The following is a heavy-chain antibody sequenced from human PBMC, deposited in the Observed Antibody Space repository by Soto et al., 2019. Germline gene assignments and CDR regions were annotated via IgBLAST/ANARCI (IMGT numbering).Heavy chain of an antibody. CDR3: AAGGGLPRYY. V-gene: IGHV1-3*01. D-gene: IGHD5-12*01. CDR2: INAGNGKT. CDR1: GYTFTSYA. Sequence: ASVKVSCKASGYTFTSYAMHWVRQAPGQRLEWMGWINAGNGKTKYSQKFQGRVTITRDTSASTAYMELSSLRSEDTAVYYCAAGGGLPRYYWGQGTLVTVSS. J-gene: IGHJ4*02.